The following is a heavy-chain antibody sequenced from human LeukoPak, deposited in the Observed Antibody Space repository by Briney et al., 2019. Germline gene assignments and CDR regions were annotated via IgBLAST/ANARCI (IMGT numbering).Heavy chain of an antibody. CDR2: ISYDGSNK. CDR1: GFTFSSYA. V-gene: IGHV3-30*04. J-gene: IGHJ4*02. CDR3: ARVKERWRLPGVGY. Sequence: PGGSLRLSCAASGFTFSSYAMHWVRQAPGKGLEWVALISYDGSNKNYADSVKGRLTISRDISKNTLYVQMNSLRAEDTAVYYCARVKERWRLPGVGYWGQGTLVTVSS. D-gene: IGHD5-24*01.